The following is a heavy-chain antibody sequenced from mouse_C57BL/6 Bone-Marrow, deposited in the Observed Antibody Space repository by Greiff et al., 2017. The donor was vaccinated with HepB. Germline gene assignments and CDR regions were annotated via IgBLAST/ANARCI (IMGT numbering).Heavy chain of an antibody. CDR1: GYTFTSYW. D-gene: IGHD1-1*01. J-gene: IGHJ4*01. CDR2: INPSNGGT. CDR3: ARLGLLRGGYYAMDY. V-gene: IGHV1-53*01. Sequence: QVQLQQPGTELVKPGASVKLSCKASGYTFTSYWMHWVKQRPGQGLEWIGNINPSNGGTNYNEKFKSKATLTVDKSSSTAYMQLSSLTSEDSAVYYCARLGLLRGGYYAMDYWGQGTSVTVCS.